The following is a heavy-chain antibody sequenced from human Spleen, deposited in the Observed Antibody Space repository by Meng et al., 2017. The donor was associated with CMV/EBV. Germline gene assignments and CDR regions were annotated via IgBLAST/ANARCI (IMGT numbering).Heavy chain of an antibody. CDR2: ISGGGDNT. Sequence: CADSGFTFSDSGMSWVRQARGKGLGWVSTISGGGDNTHYADSVKGRFTISRDNSKDTLYLQMDSLRVEDTAVYYCARDAGIAWPFDYWGQGTLVTVSS. V-gene: IGHV3-23*01. J-gene: IGHJ4*02. CDR3: ARDAGIAWPFDY. D-gene: IGHD2-21*01. CDR1: GFTFSDSG.